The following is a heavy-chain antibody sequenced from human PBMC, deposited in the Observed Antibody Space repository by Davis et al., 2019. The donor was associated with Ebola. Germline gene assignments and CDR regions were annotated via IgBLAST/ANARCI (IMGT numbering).Heavy chain of an antibody. V-gene: IGHV5-51*01. D-gene: IGHD3-22*01. CDR2: IFPGDSDT. J-gene: IGHJ4*02. CDR3: ARPSSGYEASFDY. Sequence: GESLKISCKGSGYSFSNYWIAWVRQIPGKGLEWMGIIFPGDSDTRYSPSFQGQVTISADESISSAYLQWSSLKASDTAMYYCARPSSGYEASFDYWGQGTLVTVSS. CDR1: GYSFSNYW.